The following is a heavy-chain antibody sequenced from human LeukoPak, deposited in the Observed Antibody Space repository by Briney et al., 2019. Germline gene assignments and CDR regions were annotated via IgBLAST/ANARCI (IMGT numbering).Heavy chain of an antibody. D-gene: IGHD5-12*01. CDR1: GGSISSSSYY. J-gene: IGHJ4*02. V-gene: IGHV4-39*07. CDR3: ARIPVATTSLDY. Sequence: SETLSLTCTVSGGSISSSSYYWGWIRQPPGKGLEWIGSIYYSGSTYYNPSLKSRVTISVDKSKNQFSLKLSSVTAADTAVYYCARIPVATTSLDYWGQGTLVTVSS. CDR2: IYYSGST.